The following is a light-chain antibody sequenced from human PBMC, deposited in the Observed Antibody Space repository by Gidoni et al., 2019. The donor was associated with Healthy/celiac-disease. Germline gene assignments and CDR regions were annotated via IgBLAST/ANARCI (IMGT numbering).Light chain of an antibody. V-gene: IGKV1-33*01. CDR2: DAS. CDR1: QDISNY. Sequence: DIQMTPSPSSLAASVGDRVTITCQASQDISNYLNWYQQKPGKAPKLLIYDASNLETGVPSRFSGSGSGTDFTFNISSLQPEDIAIYYCQQYDNLPRTFGPGTKVDIK. J-gene: IGKJ3*01. CDR3: QQYDNLPRT.